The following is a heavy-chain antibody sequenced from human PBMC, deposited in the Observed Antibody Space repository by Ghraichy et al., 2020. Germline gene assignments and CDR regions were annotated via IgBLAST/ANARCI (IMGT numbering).Heavy chain of an antibody. CDR3: ARSSHRPPYSSGWYYYGMDV. CDR1: GFTFSSYA. V-gene: IGHV3-23*01. J-gene: IGHJ6*02. D-gene: IGHD6-19*01. CDR2: ISGSGGST. Sequence: GESLNISCAASGFTFSSYAMSWVRQAPGKGLEWVSAISGSGGSTYYADSVKGRFTISRDNSKNMLYLQMNSLRAEDTAVYYCARSSHRPPYSSGWYYYGMDVWGQGTTVTVSS.